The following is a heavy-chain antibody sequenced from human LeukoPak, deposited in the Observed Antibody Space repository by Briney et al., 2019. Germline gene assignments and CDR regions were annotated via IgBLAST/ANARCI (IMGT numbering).Heavy chain of an antibody. D-gene: IGHD1-26*01. Sequence: SQTLSLTCTVSGVSISSYYWTWIREPAGKGLKWIGRIYTTVRTNSNTSLKSRVTMSVDTSKNQFSLKLSSVTAADTAVYYCARENSGNYRECDYWGQGTLVTVSS. CDR3: ARENSGNYRECDY. CDR1: GVSISSYY. J-gene: IGHJ4*02. CDR2: IYTTVRT. V-gene: IGHV4-4*07.